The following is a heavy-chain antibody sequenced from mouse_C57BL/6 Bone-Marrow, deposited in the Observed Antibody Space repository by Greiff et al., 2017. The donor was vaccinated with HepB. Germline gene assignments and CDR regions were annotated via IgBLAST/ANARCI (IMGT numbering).Heavy chain of an antibody. CDR3: ARDVVYAMDY. J-gene: IGHJ4*01. CDR2: ISAGGSYT. CDR1: GFTFSSYA. Sequence: EVQLVESGGGLVQPGGSLKLSCAASGFTFSSYAMSWVRQTPEKRLEWVATISAGGSYTNYPDNVKGRFTISRDNAKNNLYLQMSHLKSEDTAMYYCARDVVYAMDYWGQGTSVTVSS. V-gene: IGHV5-4*01. D-gene: IGHD1-1*02.